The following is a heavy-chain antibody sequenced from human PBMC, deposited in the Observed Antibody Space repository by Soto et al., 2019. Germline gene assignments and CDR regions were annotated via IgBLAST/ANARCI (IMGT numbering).Heavy chain of an antibody. CDR3: AIETYYYDSSGYNTFDY. J-gene: IGHJ4*02. D-gene: IGHD3-22*01. CDR1: GYTFTSYD. V-gene: IGHV1-8*01. Sequence: ASVKVSCKASGYTFTSYDINWVRQATGQGFEWMGWMNPNSGNTGYAQKFQGRVTMTRNTSISTAYMELISLRSEDTAVYYCAIETYYYDSSGYNTFDYWGQGTLVTVSS. CDR2: MNPNSGNT.